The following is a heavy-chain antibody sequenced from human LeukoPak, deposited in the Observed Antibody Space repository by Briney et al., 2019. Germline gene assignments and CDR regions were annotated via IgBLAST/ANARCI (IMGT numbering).Heavy chain of an antibody. CDR1: GFTFSNYA. CDR3: ARDLSGGVAAAGDYYYGMDV. CDR2: LSGSGTST. Sequence: GGSLRLSCAASGFTFSNYAMSWVRQAPGKGLEWVSLLSGSGTSTYYADSVKGRFTISRDNAKNSLYLQMNSLRDEDTAVYYCARDLSGGVAAAGDYYYGMDVWGQGTTVTVSS. V-gene: IGHV3-23*01. D-gene: IGHD6-13*01. J-gene: IGHJ6*02.